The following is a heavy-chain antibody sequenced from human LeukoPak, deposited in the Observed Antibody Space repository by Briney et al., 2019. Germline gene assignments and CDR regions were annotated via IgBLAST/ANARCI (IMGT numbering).Heavy chain of an antibody. J-gene: IGHJ4*02. CDR3: AQDSDYYGSGSYYY. D-gene: IGHD3-10*01. CDR2: ISYHGSNN. V-gene: IGHV3-30*04. Sequence: GGSLRLSCAASGFTFSSYAMHWVRQAPGKGLEWVADISYHGSNNYYADSVRGRFTISRDNSKNTLYLQMSSLRAEDTAVYYCAQDSDYYGSGSYYYWGQGTLVTVSS. CDR1: GFTFSSYA.